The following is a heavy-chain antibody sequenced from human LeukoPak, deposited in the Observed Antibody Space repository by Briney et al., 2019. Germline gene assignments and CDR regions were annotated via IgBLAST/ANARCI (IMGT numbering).Heavy chain of an antibody. V-gene: IGHV3-11*04. Sequence: PGGSLRLSCAASGFTFTDYYMSWIRQAPGKGLEWVSYISSSGSTIYYADSVKGRFTISRDNAKNSLYLQMNSLRAEDTAVYYCAGVQVAATGPIDYWGQGTLVTVSS. CDR3: AGVQVAATGPIDY. J-gene: IGHJ4*02. D-gene: IGHD1-26*01. CDR1: GFTFTDYY. CDR2: ISSSGSTI.